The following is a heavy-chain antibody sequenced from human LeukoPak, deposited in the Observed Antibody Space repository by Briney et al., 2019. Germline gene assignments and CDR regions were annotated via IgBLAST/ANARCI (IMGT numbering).Heavy chain of an antibody. CDR2: INPSGGST. J-gene: IGHJ4*02. D-gene: IGHD4-17*01. V-gene: IGHV1-46*01. Sequence: GASVKVSCKASGYTFTSYYMHWVRQAPGQGLEWMGIINPSGGSTSCAQKFQGRVTMTRDMSTSTVYMELSSLRSEDTAVYYCARGPTTEGYFDYWGQGTLVTVSS. CDR3: ARGPTTEGYFDY. CDR1: GYTFTSYY.